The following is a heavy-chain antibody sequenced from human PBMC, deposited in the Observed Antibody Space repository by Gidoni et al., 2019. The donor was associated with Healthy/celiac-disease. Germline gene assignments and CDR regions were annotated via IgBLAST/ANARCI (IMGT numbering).Heavy chain of an antibody. CDR2: ISGSGGST. Sequence: EVQLLESGGGLVQPGGSLRLPCAASGFTFSSYAMSWVRQAPGKGLEWVSAISGSGGSTYYADSVKGRFTISRDNSKNTLYLQMNSLRAEDTAVYYCAKAGSSWYEGGVSDYWGQGTLVTVSS. CDR1: GFTFSSYA. V-gene: IGHV3-23*01. J-gene: IGHJ4*02. CDR3: AKAGSSWYEGGVSDY. D-gene: IGHD6-13*01.